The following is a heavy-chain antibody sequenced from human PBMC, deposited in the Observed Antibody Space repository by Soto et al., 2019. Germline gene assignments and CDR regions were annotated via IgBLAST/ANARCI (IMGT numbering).Heavy chain of an antibody. V-gene: IGHV3-11*01. Sequence: QAQLAESGGTLVTPGGSLRLSCAGSGFSFSDDYMNWIRQVPGKGLEWVAYISGSSRTIYYADSVKGRFTISRDNAQKSLCLQMNSLRTEETAVYYCARESYYYAYGMDVWGQGTTVTVSS. CDR2: ISGSSRTI. CDR3: ARESYYYAYGMDV. J-gene: IGHJ6*02. CDR1: GFSFSDDY.